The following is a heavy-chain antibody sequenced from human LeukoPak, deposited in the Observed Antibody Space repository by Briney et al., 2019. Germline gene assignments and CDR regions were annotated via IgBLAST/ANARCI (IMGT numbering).Heavy chain of an antibody. CDR2: IKSKTDGGTT. CDR3: TTDRTDIVVVVADY. D-gene: IGHD2-15*01. CDR1: GFTFSSAW. Sequence: GGSLRLSCAASGFTFSSAWINWVRQAPGKGLEWVGRIKSKTDGGTTDYAAPVKGRSTISRDDSENTLYLQMNSLKTEDTAVYYCTTDRTDIVVVVADYWGQGTLVTVSS. V-gene: IGHV3-15*01. J-gene: IGHJ4*02.